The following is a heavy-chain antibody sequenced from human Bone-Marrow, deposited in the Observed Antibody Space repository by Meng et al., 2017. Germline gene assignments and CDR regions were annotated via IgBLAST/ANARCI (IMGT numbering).Heavy chain of an antibody. V-gene: IGHV4-34*01. CDR2: INHSGST. Sequence: QVQLQQWGEGLLKPWETLSLTCAVYGGSFSGYYWSWIRQPPGKGLEWIGEINHSGSTNYNPSLKSRVTISVDTSKNQFSLKLSSVTAADTAVYYCAKARLWGDNWFDPWGQGTLVTVSS. CDR1: GGSFSGYY. D-gene: IGHD3-16*01. CDR3: AKARLWGDNWFDP. J-gene: IGHJ5*02.